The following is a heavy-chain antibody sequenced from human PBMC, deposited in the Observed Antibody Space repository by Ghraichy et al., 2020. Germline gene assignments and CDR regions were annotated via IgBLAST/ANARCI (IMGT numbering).Heavy chain of an antibody. J-gene: IGHJ4*02. CDR2: IYYSGST. CDR3: ARGGPLTPTVTDY. D-gene: IGHD4-17*01. V-gene: IGHV4-31*03. Sequence: SETLSLTCTVSGGSISSGGYYWSWIRQHPGKGLEWIGYIYYSGSTYYNPSLKSRVTISVDTSKNQFSLKLSSVTAADTAVYYCARGGPLTPTVTDYWGQGTLVTVSS. CDR1: GGSISSGGYY.